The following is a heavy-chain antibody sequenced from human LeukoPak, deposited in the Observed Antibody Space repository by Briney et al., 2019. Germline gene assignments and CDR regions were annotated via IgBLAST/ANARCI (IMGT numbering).Heavy chain of an antibody. CDR3: ARCRGGSRWGDY. CDR1: GGSISSGSYY. V-gene: IGHV4-61*02. CDR2: IYTSGST. D-gene: IGHD3-16*01. Sequence: PSETLSLTCTVSGGSISSGSYYWSWIRQPAGKGLEWIVRIYTSGSTNYNPSLKSRVTISVDTSKNQFSLKLSSVTAADTAVYYCARCRGGSRWGDYWGQGTLVTVSS. J-gene: IGHJ4*02.